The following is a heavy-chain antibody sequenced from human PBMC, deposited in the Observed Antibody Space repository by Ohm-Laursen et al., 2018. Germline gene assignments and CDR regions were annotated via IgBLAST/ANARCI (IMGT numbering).Heavy chain of an antibody. J-gene: IGHJ4*02. Sequence: GQTLSLTCAASGFIFSSYAMHWVRQAPGKGLEWVAAISYDGNYKQYADSVKGRFTISRDNSKNTLGLQMNSLRTEDTAMYYCARESIAEGDHWGQGTLVIVSS. CDR3: ARESIAEGDH. V-gene: IGHV3-30*03. CDR2: ISYDGNYK. CDR1: GFIFSSYA.